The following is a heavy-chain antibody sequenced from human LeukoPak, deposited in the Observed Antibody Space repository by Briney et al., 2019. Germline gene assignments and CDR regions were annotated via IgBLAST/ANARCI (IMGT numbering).Heavy chain of an antibody. CDR3: ATYYYSYCYMDV. V-gene: IGHV4-39*01. Sequence: SETLSLTCTVSVGSISSGSYYWGWLRPSPGKGLEWIGNIYYGGSTSYDPSLKSRVTISVDTTKYQFSLHLSSVTAADTAVYYCATYYYSYCYMDVWGKGTTVTVSS. J-gene: IGHJ6*03. CDR2: IYYGGST. CDR1: VGSISSGSYY.